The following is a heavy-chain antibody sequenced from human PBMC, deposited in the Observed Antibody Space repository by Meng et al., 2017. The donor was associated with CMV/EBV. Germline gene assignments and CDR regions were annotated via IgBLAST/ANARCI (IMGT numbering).Heavy chain of an antibody. CDR2: INPSGGST. CDR3: ARESSYDFSHDY. J-gene: IGHJ4*02. V-gene: IGHV1-46*02. D-gene: IGHD3-3*01. CDR1: GYTFNRYY. Sequence: QVQVVTLGAEVKKPGASVKVTCKASGYTFNRYYMHWVRQAPGQGLEWMGIINPSGGSTSYAQKFQGRVTMTRDTSTSTVYMELSSLRSEDTAVYYCARESSYDFSHDYWGQGTLVTVSS.